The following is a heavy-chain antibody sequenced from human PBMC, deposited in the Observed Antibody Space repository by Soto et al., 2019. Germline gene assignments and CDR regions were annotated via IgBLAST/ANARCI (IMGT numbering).Heavy chain of an antibody. D-gene: IGHD3-16*01. V-gene: IGHV3-23*01. Sequence: EEQLLGSGGDLVQRGGSLRLSCVGSGFSFSDYAMNWVRQAPGKGLEWVSAISESGSQTYYADSVRGRFTISRDSSMNTLYLQMSGLRAEDTAVYYCARGRYFERYIDFWGQGAQVTVSS. CDR2: ISESGSQT. CDR1: GFSFSDYA. J-gene: IGHJ4*02. CDR3: ARGRYFERYIDF.